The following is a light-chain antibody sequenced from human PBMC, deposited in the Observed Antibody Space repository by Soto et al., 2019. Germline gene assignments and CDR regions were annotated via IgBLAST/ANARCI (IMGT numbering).Light chain of an antibody. Sequence: QSVLTQPPSASGTPGQRVTISCSGSSSNLGRNPVDWYQQLPGTAPKLLIYSNHQRPSGVPDRCSGSKSGTSASLAISGLQPDDEADYYCSAWYASLIGVVFGGGTQLTVL. CDR3: SAWYASLIGVV. J-gene: IGLJ2*01. CDR1: SSNLGRNP. V-gene: IGLV1-44*01. CDR2: SNH.